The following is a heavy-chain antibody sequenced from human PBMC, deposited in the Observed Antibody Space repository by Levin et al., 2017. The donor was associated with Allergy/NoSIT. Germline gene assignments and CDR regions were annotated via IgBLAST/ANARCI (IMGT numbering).Heavy chain of an antibody. Sequence: HGESLKISCAASGFTFSDYWMTWVRQPPGKGLEWVANINQDGTQKHHADSVKGRFTISRDNAENSLFLQMNYLGTDDTAVYFCARDTTVGGEAWGQGTLVTVSS. V-gene: IGHV3-7*03. J-gene: IGHJ5*02. CDR1: GFTFSDYW. CDR2: INQDGTQK. D-gene: IGHD4-11*01. CDR3: ARDTTVGGEA.